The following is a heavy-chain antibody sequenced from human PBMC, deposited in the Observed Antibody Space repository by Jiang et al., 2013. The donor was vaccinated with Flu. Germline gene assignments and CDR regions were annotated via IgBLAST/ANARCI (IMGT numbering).Heavy chain of an antibody. D-gene: IGHD4-17*01. CDR3: ARPSDYGDYPKY. J-gene: IGHJ4*02. Sequence: SLKISCKASGYSFANYWIGWVRQVPGKGLEWMGIIYPGGSNTRYRPSFQGQVTMSVDKSISTAYLQWSSLKASDTAIYYCARPSDYGDYPKYWGQGTPVTVSS. CDR1: GYSFANYW. V-gene: IGHV5-51*01. CDR2: IYPGGSNT.